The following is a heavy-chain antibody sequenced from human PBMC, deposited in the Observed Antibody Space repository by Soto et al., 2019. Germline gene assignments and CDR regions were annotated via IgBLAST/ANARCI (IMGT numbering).Heavy chain of an antibody. CDR3: ARPPARIQLWLPFDY. J-gene: IGHJ4*02. Sequence: PGGSLRLSCAASGFTFSSYGMHWVRQAPGKGLEWVAVISYDGSNKYYADSVKGRFTISRDNSKNTLYLQMNSLRAEDTAVYYCARPPARIQLWLPFDYWGQGT. D-gene: IGHD5-18*01. CDR2: ISYDGSNK. CDR1: GFTFSSYG. V-gene: IGHV3-30*03.